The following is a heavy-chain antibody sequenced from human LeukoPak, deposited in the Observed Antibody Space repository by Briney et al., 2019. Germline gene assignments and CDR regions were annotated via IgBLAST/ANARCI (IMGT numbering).Heavy chain of an antibody. D-gene: IGHD6-19*01. V-gene: IGHV1-2*02. J-gene: IGHJ4*02. Sequence: ASVKVSCKASGYTFTGYYMHWVRQAPGQGLEWMGWVNPNSGGTNYAQKFQGRGTMTRDTSISTAYMELSRLRSDDTAVYYCARVLPYSSGWYPNFDYWGQGTLVTVSS. CDR2: VNPNSGGT. CDR1: GYTFTGYY. CDR3: ARVLPYSSGWYPNFDY.